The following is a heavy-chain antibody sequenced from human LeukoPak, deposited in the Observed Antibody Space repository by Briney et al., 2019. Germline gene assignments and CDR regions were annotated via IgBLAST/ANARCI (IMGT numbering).Heavy chain of an antibody. V-gene: IGHV3-30-3*01. J-gene: IGHJ6*02. CDR3: ARSPGYSYGMDV. CDR2: ISYDGSNK. Sequence: GGSLRLSCAASGFTFSSYAMHWVRQAPGKGLEWVAVISYDGSNKYYADSVKGRFTISRDNSKNTLYLQMNSLRAEDTAVYYCARSPGYSYGMDVWDQGTTVTVSS. CDR1: GFTFSSYA. D-gene: IGHD2-15*01.